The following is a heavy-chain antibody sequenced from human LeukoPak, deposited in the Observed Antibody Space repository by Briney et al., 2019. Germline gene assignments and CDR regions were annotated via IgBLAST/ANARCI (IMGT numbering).Heavy chain of an antibody. CDR2: INPNGGDT. D-gene: IGHD2-15*01. J-gene: IGHJ4*02. V-gene: IGHV1-2*02. CDR3: VRSPRDSNLDY. CDR1: GYSFTSYY. Sequence: ASVKVSCKASGYSFTSYYMHWVRQAPGQGLEWMGWINPNGGDTNYAQKFQGRVTMTSNTSIRTAYMELSSLKSEDTAVYYCVRSPRDSNLDYWGQGTLVTVSS.